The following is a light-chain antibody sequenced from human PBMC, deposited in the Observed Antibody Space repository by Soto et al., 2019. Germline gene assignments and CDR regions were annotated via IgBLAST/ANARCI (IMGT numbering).Light chain of an antibody. CDR3: SSYTSSNTLVV. Sequence: QAVLPQPASVSGSPGQSIPISCIGTSSDVGAYHYVSWYQHHPGRAPKLMISEVNTPPSGGSNRFSGATSGNTASLTIAGLQPEDEADYYCSSYTSSNTLVVFGGGTKLTVL. J-gene: IGLJ2*01. CDR2: EVN. CDR1: SSDVGAYHY. V-gene: IGLV2-14*01.